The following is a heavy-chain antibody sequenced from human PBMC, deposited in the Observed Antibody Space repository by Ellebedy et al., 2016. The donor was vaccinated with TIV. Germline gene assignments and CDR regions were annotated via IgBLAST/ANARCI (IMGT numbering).Heavy chain of an antibody. V-gene: IGHV3-30-3*01. CDR1: GFTFSSYA. D-gene: IGHD3-10*01. CDR2: ISYDGSNK. Sequence: GGSLRLXCAASGFTFSSYAMHWVRQAPGKGLEWVAVISYDGSNKYYADSVKGRFTISRDNSKNTLYLQMNSLRAEDTAVYYCAKDHVVRGVTDSYFDYWGQGTLVTVSS. CDR3: AKDHVVRGVTDSYFDY. J-gene: IGHJ4*02.